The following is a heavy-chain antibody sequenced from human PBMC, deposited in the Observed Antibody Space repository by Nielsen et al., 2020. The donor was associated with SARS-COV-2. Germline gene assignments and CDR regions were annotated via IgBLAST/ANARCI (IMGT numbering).Heavy chain of an antibody. CDR2: IIPIFGTA. CDR1: GGTFSSYA. J-gene: IGHJ4*02. V-gene: IGHV1-69*13. CDR3: ARVFIHYDSSGYYSPLGYFDY. D-gene: IGHD3-22*01. Sequence: SVKISCKASGGTFSSYAISWVRQAPGQGLEWMGGIIPIFGTANYAQKFQGRVTITADESTSTAYVELSSLRSEDTAVYYCARVFIHYDSSGYYSPLGYFDYWGQGTLVTVSS.